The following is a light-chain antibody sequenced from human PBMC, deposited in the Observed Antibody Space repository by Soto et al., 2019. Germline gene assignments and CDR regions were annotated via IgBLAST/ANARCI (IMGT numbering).Light chain of an antibody. CDR1: QGISSA. CDR3: QQFNNYPST. J-gene: IGKJ5*01. V-gene: IGKV1D-13*01. Sequence: AILLTQSPSSLSASVGDRVTITCRASQGISSALAWYQQKPGKAPKLLIYDASSLESGVPSRFSGSGSGTDFTLTISSLQPEDFATYYCQQFNNYPSTFGQGTRLEIK. CDR2: DAS.